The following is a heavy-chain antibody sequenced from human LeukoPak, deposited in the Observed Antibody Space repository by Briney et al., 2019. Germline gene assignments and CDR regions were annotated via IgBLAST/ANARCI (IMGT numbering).Heavy chain of an antibody. V-gene: IGHV5-51*01. D-gene: IGHD1-1*01. CDR2: IYPGDSDT. CDR3: ARFLITGNWWFDP. J-gene: IGHJ5*02. CDR1: GYSFTSYW. Sequence: GESLKIPCKGSGYSFTSYWIGLVRQIPGKGLEWMGIIYPGDSDTRYSPSFQGQVTISADKSISTAYLQWSSLKASDTAMYYCARFLITGNWWFDPWGQGTLVTVSS.